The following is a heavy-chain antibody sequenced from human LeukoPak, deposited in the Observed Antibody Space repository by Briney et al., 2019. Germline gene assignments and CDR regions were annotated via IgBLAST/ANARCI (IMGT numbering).Heavy chain of an antibody. V-gene: IGHV3-23*01. CDR1: GITLINYG. Sequence: GGSLRLSCAVSGITLINYGMSWVRQAPGKGREWVAGISGSAGGTYYADSVKGRFTISRDNAKNTLYLQLNNLRAEDTAVYFCAKRGVVIRVILVGFHKEANYYDSWGQGALVTVSS. CDR2: ISGSAGGT. D-gene: IGHD3-22*01. CDR3: AKRGVVIRVILVGFHKEANYYDS. J-gene: IGHJ4*02.